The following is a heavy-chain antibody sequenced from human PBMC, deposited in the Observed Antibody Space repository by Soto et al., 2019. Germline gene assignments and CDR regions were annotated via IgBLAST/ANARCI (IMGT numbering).Heavy chain of an antibody. CDR3: ARQRDGYNYRYFDY. V-gene: IGHV4-31*03. D-gene: IGHD5-12*01. CDR2: IYYSGST. Sequence: SETLSLTCTISGGPISSGGYYWSWIRQHPGKGLEWIGYIYYSGSTYYNPSLKSRVTISVDTSKNQFSLKLRSVTAADTAVYYCARQRDGYNYRYFDYWGQGTLVTVSS. CDR1: GGPISSGGYY. J-gene: IGHJ4*02.